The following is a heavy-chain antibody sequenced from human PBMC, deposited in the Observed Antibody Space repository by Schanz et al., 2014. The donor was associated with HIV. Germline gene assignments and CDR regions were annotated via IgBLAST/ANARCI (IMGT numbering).Heavy chain of an antibody. V-gene: IGHV3-NL1*01. D-gene: IGHD3-10*01. J-gene: IGHJ6*02. CDR3: ASRTYYYASERYFLGDGMDV. CDR1: GFSFSAYA. Sequence: VQLLESGGGLVQPGGSLRLSCAASGFSFSAYAMHWVRQAPGKGLEWVSVIYSGGNTYYADSVKGRFTISRDNSKNMLYLQMNSLRAEDTAVYYCASRTYYYASERYFLGDGMDVWGQGTTVTVSS. CDR2: IYSGGNT.